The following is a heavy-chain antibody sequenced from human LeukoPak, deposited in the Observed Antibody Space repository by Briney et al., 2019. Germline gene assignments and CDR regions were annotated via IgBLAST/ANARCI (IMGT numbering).Heavy chain of an antibody. D-gene: IGHD3-10*01. CDR1: GFTFSSYE. Sequence: PGGSLRLSCAASGFTFSSYEMNWVRQAPGKGLEWISYISSSGSAIYYADSVKGRFTISRDNAKNALYLQMNSLRAEDTAAYYCAREMLRGVVPDYWGQGTLVTVSS. V-gene: IGHV3-48*03. CDR2: ISSSGSAI. CDR3: AREMLRGVVPDY. J-gene: IGHJ4*02.